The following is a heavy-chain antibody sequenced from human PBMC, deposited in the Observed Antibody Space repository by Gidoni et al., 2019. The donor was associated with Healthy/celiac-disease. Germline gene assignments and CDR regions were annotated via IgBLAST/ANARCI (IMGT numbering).Heavy chain of an antibody. CDR1: GFTFSSYA. J-gene: IGHJ5*02. Sequence: EVQLLESGGGLVPPGGSLRLSCAASGFTFSSYAMSWVRPAPGKGLEWVSAISGSGGSTYYADSVKGRFTISRDNSKNTLYLQMNSLRAEDTAVYYCAKGPYCSSTSCPEGGNWFDPWGQGTLVTVSS. D-gene: IGHD2-2*01. V-gene: IGHV3-23*01. CDR2: ISGSGGST. CDR3: AKGPYCSSTSCPEGGNWFDP.